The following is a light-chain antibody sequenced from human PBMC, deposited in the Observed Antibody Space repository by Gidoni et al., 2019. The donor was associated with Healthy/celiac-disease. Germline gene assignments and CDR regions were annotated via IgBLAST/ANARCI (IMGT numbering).Light chain of an antibody. Sequence: DIQMTQAPSSLSASVGDRVTITCRASQSISSYLNWYPQKPGKVPKLLIYAASSLQSGVPSRFSGSGSGTDFTLTICSLQPEDFAPYYCQLSYSTRALTFGGGTMVEIK. V-gene: IGKV1-39*01. CDR2: AAS. J-gene: IGKJ4*01. CDR1: QSISSY. CDR3: QLSYSTRALT.